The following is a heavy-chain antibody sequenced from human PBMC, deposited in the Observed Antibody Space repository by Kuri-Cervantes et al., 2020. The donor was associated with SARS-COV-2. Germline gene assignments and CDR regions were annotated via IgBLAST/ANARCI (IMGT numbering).Heavy chain of an antibody. J-gene: IGHJ6*02. V-gene: IGHV3-53*01. CDR2: TYSSGNA. D-gene: IGHD3-10*01. CDR1: GFTVSRNY. CDR3: AGGFAMVRSMDV. Sequence: GESLKISCAVAGFTVSRNYMSWVRQAPGKGLEWVSVTYSSGNAYYADSVKGRFTISTDDSNNTLYLQLNSLRAEDSAVYYFAGGFAMVRSMDVWGQGTTVTVSS.